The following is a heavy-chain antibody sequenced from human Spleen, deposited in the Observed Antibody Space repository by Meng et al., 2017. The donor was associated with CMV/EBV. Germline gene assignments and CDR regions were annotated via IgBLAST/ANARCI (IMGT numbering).Heavy chain of an antibody. CDR3: ARRLVRYCSSTSCYGFDY. Sequence: SLTTTGVVVGWLRQPPGKALEWLALIYWDDDKRYRPSLKNRLTITKDTSKNQVFLTMTNMDPVDTATYYCARRLVRYCSSTSCYGFDYWGQGTLVTVSS. J-gene: IGHJ4*02. CDR2: IYWDDDK. CDR1: SLTTTGVV. V-gene: IGHV2-5*02. D-gene: IGHD2-2*01.